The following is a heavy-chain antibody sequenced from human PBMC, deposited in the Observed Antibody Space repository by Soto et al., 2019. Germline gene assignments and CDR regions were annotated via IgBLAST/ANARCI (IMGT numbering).Heavy chain of an antibody. CDR1: GGSISSYY. J-gene: IGHJ4*02. D-gene: IGHD3-10*01. V-gene: IGHV4-59*01. Sequence: PSETLSLTCTVSGGSISSYYWSWIRQPPGKGLEWIGHIYYSGSTNYNPSLKSRVTISVDTSKNQFSLKLGSVTAADTAVYYCARTGSGSYNYWGQSTLVTVSS. CDR2: IYYSGST. CDR3: ARTGSGSYNY.